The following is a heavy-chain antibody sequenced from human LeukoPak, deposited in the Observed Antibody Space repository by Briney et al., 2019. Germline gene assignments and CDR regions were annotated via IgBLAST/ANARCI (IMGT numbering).Heavy chain of an antibody. Sequence: GASVKVSCKASGYTFTGYYMHWVRQAPGQGLEWMGWINPNSGGTNYAQKFQGRVTMTRDTSISTAYMELSRLRSDDTAVYYCARDLGPIYDILTGYCRGFDYWGQGTLVTVSS. V-gene: IGHV1-2*02. CDR3: ARDLGPIYDILTGYCRGFDY. CDR1: GYTFTGYY. J-gene: IGHJ4*02. D-gene: IGHD3-9*01. CDR2: INPNSGGT.